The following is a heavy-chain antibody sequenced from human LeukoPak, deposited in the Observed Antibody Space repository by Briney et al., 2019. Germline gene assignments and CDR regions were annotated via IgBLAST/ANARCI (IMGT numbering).Heavy chain of an antibody. V-gene: IGHV4-4*07. CDR1: GGSISGYY. CDR2: IYSSGST. J-gene: IGHJ3*01. D-gene: IGHD3-10*01. Sequence: SETLSLTCTVSGGSISGYYWSWIRQPAGKGLEWIGRIYSSGSTNYDPSLTSRVTMSVDTSKNQFSLKLSSVTAADTAVYYCAGDGYGSGSPYAFDVWGQGTMVTVSS. CDR3: AGDGYGSGSPYAFDV.